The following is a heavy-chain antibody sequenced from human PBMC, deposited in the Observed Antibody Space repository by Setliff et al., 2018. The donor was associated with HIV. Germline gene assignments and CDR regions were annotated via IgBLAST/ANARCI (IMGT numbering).Heavy chain of an antibody. J-gene: IGHJ4*02. Sequence: PSETLSLTWSLADPAHVVATDGEPRGCTGESQGLEWIGSIFYTGSTYYYNPSLKSRVTISVDASNNQFSLKLSSVTATDTAVYYCARSPAAEGFWGQGTLVTVSS. CDR3: ARSPAAEGF. CDR2: IFYTGSTY. CDR1: ADPAHVVAT. V-gene: IGHV4-59*05. D-gene: IGHD6-13*01.